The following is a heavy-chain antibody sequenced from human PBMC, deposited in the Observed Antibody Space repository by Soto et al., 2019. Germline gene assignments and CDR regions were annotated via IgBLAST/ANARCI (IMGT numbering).Heavy chain of an antibody. CDR3: ARQFDYDSSGYYYAY. CDR1: GGTFSKYS. D-gene: IGHD3-22*01. V-gene: IGHV1-69*13. J-gene: IGHJ4*02. Sequence: WASVKVSCKASGGTFSKYSISWVRQAPGQGLEWMGGIIPMFGTANYAQKFQGRVTITADESTSTAYMELSSLRSEDTAVYYCARQFDYDSSGYYYAYWGQGTLVTVSS. CDR2: IIPMFGTA.